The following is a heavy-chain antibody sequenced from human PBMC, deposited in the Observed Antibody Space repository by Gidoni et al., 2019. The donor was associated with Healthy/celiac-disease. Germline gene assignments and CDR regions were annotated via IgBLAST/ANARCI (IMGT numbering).Heavy chain of an antibody. J-gene: IGHJ6*02. CDR1: GFPFSDHY. Sequence: QVQLVESGGGLVKPGGSLRPSCAASGFPFSDHYMRWIRQAPGKGLEWVSYISSSGSTIYYADSVKGRFTISRDNAKNSLYLQMNSLRAEDTAVYYCARGGGLRLGELSFYYYGMDVWGQGTTVTVSS. CDR2: ISSSGSTI. CDR3: ARGGGLRLGELSFYYYGMDV. V-gene: IGHV3-11*01. D-gene: IGHD3-16*02.